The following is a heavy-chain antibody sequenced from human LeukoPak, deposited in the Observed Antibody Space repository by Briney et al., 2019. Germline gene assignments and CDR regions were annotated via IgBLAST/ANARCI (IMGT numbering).Heavy chain of an antibody. Sequence: SETLSLTCTVSGGSISSSSYYWGWIRQPPGKGLEWIGSVYYSGSTYYNPSLKSRVTISVDTSKNQFSLKLSSVTAADTAVYYCARTWYDIFTGYRNWGQGTLVTVS. J-gene: IGHJ4*02. V-gene: IGHV4-39*01. CDR1: GGSISSSSYY. D-gene: IGHD3-9*01. CDR3: ARTWYDIFTGYRN. CDR2: VYYSGST.